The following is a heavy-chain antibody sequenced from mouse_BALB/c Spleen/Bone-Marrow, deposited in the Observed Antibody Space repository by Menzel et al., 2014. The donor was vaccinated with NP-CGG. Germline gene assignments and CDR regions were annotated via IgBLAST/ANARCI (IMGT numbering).Heavy chain of an antibody. CDR3: ARGLLQYYYAMDY. D-gene: IGHD2-3*01. CDR2: IDPANGNT. J-gene: IGHJ4*01. CDR1: GFNIKDTY. Sequence: VQLQQSGAELVKPGASVKLSCTASGFNIKDTYMHWVKQRPEQGLEWIGRIDPANGNTKYDPKFQGKATITADTFSNTAYLQLSSLTSEDTAVYYCARGLLQYYYAMDYWGQGTSVTVSS. V-gene: IGHV14-3*02.